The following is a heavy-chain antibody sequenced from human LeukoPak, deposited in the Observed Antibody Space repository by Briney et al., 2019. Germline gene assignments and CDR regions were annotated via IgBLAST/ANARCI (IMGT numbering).Heavy chain of an antibody. Sequence: GGSLRLSCAASGFTFSGYSMNWVRQAPGKGLEWVSYISSSSGTIYYADSVKGRFTISRDNANNSLYLQMNSLRAEDTAVYYCAKGSGSYLSPLYYFDYWGQGTLVTVSS. CDR1: GFTFSGYS. V-gene: IGHV3-48*01. CDR2: ISSSSGTI. J-gene: IGHJ4*02. CDR3: AKGSGSYLSPLYYFDY. D-gene: IGHD1-26*01.